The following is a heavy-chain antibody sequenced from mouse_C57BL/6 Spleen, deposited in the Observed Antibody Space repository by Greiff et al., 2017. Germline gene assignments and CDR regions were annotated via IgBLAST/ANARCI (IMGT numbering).Heavy chain of an antibody. V-gene: IGHV1-55*01. Sequence: VQLQQPGAELVKPGASVKISCKASGYTFTSYWITWVKQRPGQGLAWIGDIYPGSGSTNYNEKFKSKATLTVDTSSNTAYMQISSLTSEDSAVYYCARTGYYAMDYWGQGTSVTVSS. CDR2: IYPGSGST. CDR3: ARTGYYAMDY. CDR1: GYTFTSYW. J-gene: IGHJ4*01.